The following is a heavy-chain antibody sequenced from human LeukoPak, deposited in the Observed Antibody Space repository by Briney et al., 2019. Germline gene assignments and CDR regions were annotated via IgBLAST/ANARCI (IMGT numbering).Heavy chain of an antibody. CDR2: IYPGDSDT. CDR3: ARLFYGDYVEFDY. J-gene: IGHJ4*02. CDR1: GYSFTSYW. V-gene: IGHV5-51*01. Sequence: PGESLQISCQGSGYSFTSYWIGWVRQLPGKGLEWMGIIYPGDSDTRYSPSFQGQVTISADKSISTAYLQWSSLKASDTAMYYCARLFYGDYVEFDYWGQGTLATVSS. D-gene: IGHD4-17*01.